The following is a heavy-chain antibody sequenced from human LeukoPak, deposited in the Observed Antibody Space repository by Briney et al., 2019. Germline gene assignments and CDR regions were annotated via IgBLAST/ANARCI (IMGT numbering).Heavy chain of an antibody. Sequence: GSVKVSCKASGYTFTGYYMHWVRQAPGQGLEWMGWINPNSGGTNYAQKFQGRVTMTRDTSISTAYMELSRLRSDDTAVYYCAGSYCYDSSGYYYAFDMWGQGTTVTVSS. D-gene: IGHD3-22*01. CDR3: AGSYCYDSSGYYYAFDM. CDR1: GYTFTGYY. J-gene: IGHJ3*02. CDR2: INPNSGGT. V-gene: IGHV1-2*02.